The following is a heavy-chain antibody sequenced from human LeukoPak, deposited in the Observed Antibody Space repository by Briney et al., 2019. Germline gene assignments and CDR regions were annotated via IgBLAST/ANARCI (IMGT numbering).Heavy chain of an antibody. Sequence: SETLSLTCAVSGYSISSGYYWGWIRQPPGKGLEWIGSLYRSGSTYYNPSLKSRVTISVDTSKNQFSLKLTSVTAADTAVYYCARGGYSNGYYNYFMDVWGKGTTVTVSS. J-gene: IGHJ6*03. CDR2: LYRSGST. V-gene: IGHV4-38-2*01. CDR1: GYSISSGYY. D-gene: IGHD4-11*01. CDR3: ARGGYSNGYYNYFMDV.